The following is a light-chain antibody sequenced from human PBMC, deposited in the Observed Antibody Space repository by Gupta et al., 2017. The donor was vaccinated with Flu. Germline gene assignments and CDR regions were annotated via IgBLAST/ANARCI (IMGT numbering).Light chain of an antibody. J-gene: IGLJ3*02. CDR1: SCNIGAGYD. CDR3: QTYDTSLSARV. V-gene: IGLV1-40*01. Sequence: SCNIGAGYDVHWYQQLPATAAKILIYDNNNRPSGVPDRFSGSKSGTSASLAITGLQADDEADYYCQTYDTSLSARVFGGGTKVTVL. CDR2: DNN.